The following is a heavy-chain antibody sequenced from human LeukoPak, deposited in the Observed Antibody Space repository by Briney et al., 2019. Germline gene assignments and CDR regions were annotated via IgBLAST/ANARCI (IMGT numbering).Heavy chain of an antibody. D-gene: IGHD3-16*02. CDR3: AIPADYDYVWGSYRPFDY. Sequence: SVKVSCKASGGTFSSYAISWVRQAPGQGLEWMGGIIPIFGTANYAQEFQGRVTITADESTSTAYMELSSLRSEDTAVYYCAIPADYDYVWGSYRPFDYWGQGTLVTVSS. CDR2: IIPIFGTA. CDR1: GGTFSSYA. J-gene: IGHJ4*02. V-gene: IGHV1-69*01.